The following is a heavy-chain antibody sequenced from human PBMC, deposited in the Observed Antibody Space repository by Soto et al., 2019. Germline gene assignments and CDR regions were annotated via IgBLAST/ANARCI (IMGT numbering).Heavy chain of an antibody. Sequence: SETLSLTCTVSGGSISSYYWSWIRQPPGKGLEWIGYIYYSGSANYNPSLKSRVTISVDTSKNQFSLKLSSVTAADTAVYYCAGQQLANYYYGMDVWGQGTTVTVSS. CDR1: GGSISSYY. CDR3: AGQQLANYYYGMDV. V-gene: IGHV4-59*01. CDR2: IYYSGSA. D-gene: IGHD6-13*01. J-gene: IGHJ6*02.